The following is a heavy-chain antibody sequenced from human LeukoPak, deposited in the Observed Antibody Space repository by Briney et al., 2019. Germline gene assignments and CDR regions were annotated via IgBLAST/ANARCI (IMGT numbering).Heavy chain of an antibody. J-gene: IGHJ4*02. CDR2: INPSGGST. V-gene: IGHV1-46*01. CDR1: GYTFTSYY. D-gene: IGHD3-22*01. Sequence: ASVKVSCTASGYTFTSYYMHWVRQAPRQGLEWMGIINPSGGSTSYAQKFQGRVTMTRDTSTSTVYMELSSLRSEDTAVYYCARVDTYYDSSGFLDYWGQGTLVTVSS. CDR3: ARVDTYYDSSGFLDY.